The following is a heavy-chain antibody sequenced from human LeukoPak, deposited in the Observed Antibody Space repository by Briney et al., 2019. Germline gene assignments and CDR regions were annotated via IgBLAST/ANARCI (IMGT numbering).Heavy chain of an antibody. Sequence: GGSLRLSCAASGFTFSSYSMNWVRQAPGKGLVWVSHINGDGSSTTYADSVKGRFSISRDNAKNTLYLQMNSLRAEDTAVYYCATDRGYAMDVWGRGTTVTVSS. CDR3: ATDRGYAMDV. J-gene: IGHJ6*02. CDR1: GFTFSSYS. CDR2: INGDGSST. V-gene: IGHV3-74*01.